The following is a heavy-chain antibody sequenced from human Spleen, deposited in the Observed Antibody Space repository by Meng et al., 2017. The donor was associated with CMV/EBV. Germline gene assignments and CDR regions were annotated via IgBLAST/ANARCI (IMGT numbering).Heavy chain of an antibody. V-gene: IGHV3-30*04. CDR1: GFTFSSYA. J-gene: IGHJ3*02. D-gene: IGHD3-3*01. Sequence: GGSLRLSCAASGFTFSSYAMHWVRQAPGKGLEWVAVISYDGSNKYYADSVKGRFTISRDNSKNTLYLQMNSLRAEDTAVYYCARTVSRWATYYDFWSGYYANDAFDIWGQGTMVT. CDR2: ISYDGSNK. CDR3: ARTVSRWATYYDFWSGYYANDAFDI.